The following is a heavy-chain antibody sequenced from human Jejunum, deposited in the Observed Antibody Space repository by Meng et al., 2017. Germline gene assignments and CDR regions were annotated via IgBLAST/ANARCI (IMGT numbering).Heavy chain of an antibody. CDR1: GVSTTAPFY. J-gene: IGHJ4*02. CDR2: VWPSGAT. Sequence: QVQLQAPGPGLVKPSGTLSLTCTVSGVSTTAPFYWTWIRQAPGKGLEWIGEVWPSGATYYNPSLSSRITISIDTSNNQFSLEVAFLTAADTAVYYCARAIRERYFDSWGQGTLVTVFS. CDR3: ARAIRERYFDS. D-gene: IGHD1-14*01. V-gene: IGHV4-4*02.